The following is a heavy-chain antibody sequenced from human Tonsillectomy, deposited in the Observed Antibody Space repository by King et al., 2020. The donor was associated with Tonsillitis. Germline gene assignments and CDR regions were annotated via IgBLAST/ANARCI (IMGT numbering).Heavy chain of an antibody. J-gene: IGHJ3*02. Sequence: VQLVESGGGLVKPGGSLRLSCAASGFTFSSYSMNWVRQAPGKGLEWVSSISSSSGYIYYADSVKGRFTISRDNAKNSLYLQMNSLRAEDTAVYYCARVREGSVIVPAALNEDAFDTWGQGTMVTVSS. CDR1: GFTFSSYS. CDR3: ARVREGSVIVPAALNEDAFDT. V-gene: IGHV3-21*01. D-gene: IGHD2-2*01. CDR2: ISSSSGYI.